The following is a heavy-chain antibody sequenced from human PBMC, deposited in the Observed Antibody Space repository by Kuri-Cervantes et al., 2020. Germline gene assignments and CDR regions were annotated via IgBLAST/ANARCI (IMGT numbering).Heavy chain of an antibody. Sequence: SVKVSCKASGGTFSSCAISWVRQAPGQGLEWMGGIIPIFGTANYAQKFQGRVTITADESTSTAYMELSSLRSEDTAVYYCARETITGGVYNYYGMYVWGQGTTVTVSS. D-gene: IGHD7-27*01. CDR1: GGTFSSCA. CDR2: IIPIFGTA. V-gene: IGHV1-69*13. J-gene: IGHJ6*02. CDR3: ARETITGGVYNYYGMYV.